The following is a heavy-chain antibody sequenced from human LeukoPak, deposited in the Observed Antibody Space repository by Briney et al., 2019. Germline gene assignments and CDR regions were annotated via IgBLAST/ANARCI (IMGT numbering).Heavy chain of an antibody. CDR2: FDPEDGET. D-gene: IGHD1-26*01. Sequence: ASVKVSCKVSGYTLTELSMHWVRQAPGKGLEWMGGFDPEDGETIYAQKFQGRVTMTEDTSTDTAYMELSSLRCEDTAVYYCATVWELRGGLDYWGQGTLVTVSS. J-gene: IGHJ4*02. CDR3: ATVWELRGGLDY. CDR1: GYTLTELS. V-gene: IGHV1-24*01.